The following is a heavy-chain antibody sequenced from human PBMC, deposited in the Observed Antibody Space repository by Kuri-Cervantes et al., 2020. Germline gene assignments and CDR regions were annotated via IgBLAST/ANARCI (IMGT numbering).Heavy chain of an antibody. CDR3: AKGLVGAALQHPYYYYGMDV. CDR2: INPSGGST. J-gene: IGHJ6*02. D-gene: IGHD1-26*01. Sequence: ASVKVSCKASGYTFTGYYMHWVRQAPGQGLEWMGIINPSGGSTSYAQKFQGRVIMTRDTSTSTVYMELSSLRSEDTAVYYCAKGLVGAALQHPYYYYGMDVWGQGTTVTVSS. CDR1: GYTFTGYY. V-gene: IGHV1-46*01.